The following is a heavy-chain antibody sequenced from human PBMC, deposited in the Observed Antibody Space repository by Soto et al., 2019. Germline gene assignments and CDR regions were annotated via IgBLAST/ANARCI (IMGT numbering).Heavy chain of an antibody. Sequence: QVQLVQSGAEVKKPGSSVKISCKASGRTFSSYAISGVRQAPGQGIEWMGGIIPIFGTANYAQKFQGRVTITADESTSTAYMELSSLRSEDTAVYYCARVATITTGWYFDLWGRGTLVTVSS. J-gene: IGHJ2*01. D-gene: IGHD5-12*01. CDR2: IIPIFGTA. CDR3: ARVATITTGWYFDL. CDR1: GRTFSSYA. V-gene: IGHV1-69*12.